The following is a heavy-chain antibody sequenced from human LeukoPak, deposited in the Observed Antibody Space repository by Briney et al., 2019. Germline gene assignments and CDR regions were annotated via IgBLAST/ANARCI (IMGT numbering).Heavy chain of an antibody. Sequence: GGSLRLSCAASGCTFSNFARAWVRQAPGKGPEWVSGITGNRSNTYYTDSVKGRITFSRDNNKNAFFMLMKSMRAEDTAKYYCAKVAISSLAVRRFDYWGQGTLLAVSS. V-gene: IGHV3-23*01. J-gene: IGHJ4*02. CDR2: ITGNRSNT. CDR1: GCTFSNFA. CDR3: AKVAISSLAVRRFDY. D-gene: IGHD6-6*01.